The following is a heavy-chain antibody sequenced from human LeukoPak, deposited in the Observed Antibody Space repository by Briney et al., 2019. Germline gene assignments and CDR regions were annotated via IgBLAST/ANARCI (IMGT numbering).Heavy chain of an antibody. Sequence: GGSLRLSCAASGFTFSSYAMNWVRQAPGKGLEWVSSISGSSSYIYYADSVKGRFTVSRDNGKNSLLLQMNSLRAEDTALYYCARGYSRAAFDIWGQGTVVAVSS. V-gene: IGHV3-21*01. CDR3: ARGYSRAAFDI. J-gene: IGHJ3*02. CDR2: ISGSSSYI. CDR1: GFTFSSYA. D-gene: IGHD2-15*01.